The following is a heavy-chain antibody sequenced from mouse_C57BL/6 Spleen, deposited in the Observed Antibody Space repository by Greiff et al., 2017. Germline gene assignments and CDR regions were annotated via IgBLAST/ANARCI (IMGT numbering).Heavy chain of an antibody. CDR2: IHPNSGST. V-gene: IGHV1-64*01. Sequence: QVQLKQPGAELVKPGASVKLSCKASGYTFTSYWMHWVKQRPGQGLEWIGMIHPNSGSTNYNEKFKSKATLTVDKSSSTAYMQLSSLTSEDSAVYYCARHHYYGSREDAMDYWGQGTSVTVSS. J-gene: IGHJ4*01. D-gene: IGHD1-1*01. CDR3: ARHHYYGSREDAMDY. CDR1: GYTFTSYW.